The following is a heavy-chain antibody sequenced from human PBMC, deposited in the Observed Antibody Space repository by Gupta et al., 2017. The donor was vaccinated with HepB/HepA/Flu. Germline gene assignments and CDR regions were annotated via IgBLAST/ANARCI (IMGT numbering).Heavy chain of an antibody. CDR3: ARVSVEVGATDWFDP. CDR1: GGTFTSHA. CDR2: IIPIFGTA. J-gene: IGHJ5*02. V-gene: IGHV1-69*01. D-gene: IGHD1-26*01. Sequence: QVQLVQSGAEVKKPGSSVKVSCKASGGTFTSHALRWVRQAPGQGLEWMGGIIPIFGTANYAQKFQGRVTITADESTSTAYMELSSLRSEDTAVYYCARVSVEVGATDWFDPWGQGTLVTVSS.